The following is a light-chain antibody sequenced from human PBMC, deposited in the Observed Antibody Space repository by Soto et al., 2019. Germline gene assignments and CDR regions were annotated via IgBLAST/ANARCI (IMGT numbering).Light chain of an antibody. Sequence: EIVMTQSPATLSVSPGERATLSCRASHSVSSNFAWYQQKPGQSPRLLIYGASTRATGIPDMFSGSGSVTEFTLNLSSLQSEDFAVYYCHQYNSWPRTFGQGTKVEIK. CDR3: HQYNSWPRT. CDR1: HSVSSN. CDR2: GAS. J-gene: IGKJ1*01. V-gene: IGKV3-15*01.